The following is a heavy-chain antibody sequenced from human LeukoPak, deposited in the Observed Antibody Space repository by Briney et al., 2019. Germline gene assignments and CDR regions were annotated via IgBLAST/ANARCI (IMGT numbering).Heavy chain of an antibody. CDR2: ISSSSSYI. D-gene: IGHD4-23*01. Sequence: GGSLRLSCAASGFTFSSYNMNWVRRAPGKGLEWVSFISSSSSYIYYADSVKGRFTISRDNAKNSLYLQMNSLRPEDTAVYYCVRGATAVTRHLDYWGQGTLVTVSS. J-gene: IGHJ4*02. CDR3: VRGATAVTRHLDY. V-gene: IGHV3-21*01. CDR1: GFTFSSYN.